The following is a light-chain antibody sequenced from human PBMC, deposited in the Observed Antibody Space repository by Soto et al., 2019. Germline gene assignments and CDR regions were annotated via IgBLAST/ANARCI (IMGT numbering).Light chain of an antibody. V-gene: IGKV1-5*01. J-gene: IGKJ2*01. CDR3: QQYNSYPYT. Sequence: DIQMTQSPSTLSASVGDRVTITCRASQSISSWLAWYQQKPGKAPKLLIYDASSLESGVPSRFSGSGSGTEFTLTNSSLQPDDFATYDCQQYNSYPYTFGQGTKLEIK. CDR1: QSISSW. CDR2: DAS.